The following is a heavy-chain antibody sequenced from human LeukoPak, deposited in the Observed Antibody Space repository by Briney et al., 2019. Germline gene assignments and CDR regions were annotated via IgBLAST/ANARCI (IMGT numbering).Heavy chain of an antibody. J-gene: IGHJ4*02. CDR3: ARDAAAHYDSSGYYYRVFDY. D-gene: IGHD3-22*01. Sequence: SETLSLTCTVSGGSISSGSYYWSWIRQPAGKGLEWIGRIYTSGSTNYNPSLKSRVTISVDTSKNQFSLKLSSVTAADTAVCYCARDAAAHYDSSGYYYRVFDYWGQGTLVTVSS. CDR1: GGSISSGSYY. V-gene: IGHV4-61*02. CDR2: IYTSGST.